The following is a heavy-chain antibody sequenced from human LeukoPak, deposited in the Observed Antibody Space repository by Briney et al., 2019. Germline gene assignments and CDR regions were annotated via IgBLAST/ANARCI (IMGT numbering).Heavy chain of an antibody. D-gene: IGHD5-24*01. CDR1: GFTFSSYW. CDR3: ARRGDGGRAFDV. CDR2: IYSGDST. V-gene: IGHV3-53*01. J-gene: IGHJ3*01. Sequence: GGSLRLSCAASGFTFSSYWMSWVRQAPGKGLECVSVIYSGDSTNYADSVKGRFTISRDNSKNTLYLQMNSLRAEDTAVYYCARRGDGGRAFDVWGQGTMVTVSS.